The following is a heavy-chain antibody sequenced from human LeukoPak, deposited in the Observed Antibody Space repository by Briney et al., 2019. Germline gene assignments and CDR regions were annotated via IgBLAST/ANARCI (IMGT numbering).Heavy chain of an antibody. V-gene: IGHV4-31*03. CDR1: GASISSGGYY. J-gene: IGHJ1*01. D-gene: IGHD2-15*01. CDR2: IYYSGST. CDR3: ALGYCGGSSCYAREYFQH. Sequence: SETLSLTCTVSGASISSGGYYWTWIRQHPGKGLEWIGYIYYSGSTYYNPSLKSRVTISVDTSKQHFSLRLSSVTAADTAVYYCALGYCGGSSCYAREYFQHWGQGTLVTVSS.